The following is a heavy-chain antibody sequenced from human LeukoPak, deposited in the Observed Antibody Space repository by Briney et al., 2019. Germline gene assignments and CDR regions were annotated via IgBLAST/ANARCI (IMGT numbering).Heavy chain of an antibody. CDR1: GGSTSSYY. D-gene: IGHD6-19*01. J-gene: IGHJ5*02. Sequence: SETLSLTCTVSGGSTSSYYWSWIRQPPGKGLEWIGYIYYSGSTNYNPSLKSRVTISVDTSKNQFSLKLSSVTAADTAVYYCARGRGFGGGSSGWYNNWFDPWGQGTLVTVSS. V-gene: IGHV4-59*01. CDR3: ARGRGFGGGSSGWYNNWFDP. CDR2: IYYSGST.